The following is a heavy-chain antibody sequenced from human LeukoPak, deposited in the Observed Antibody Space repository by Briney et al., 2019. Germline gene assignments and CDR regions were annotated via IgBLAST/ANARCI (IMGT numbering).Heavy chain of an antibody. D-gene: IGHD3-9*01. CDR1: GYSFTSYW. Sequence: GESLRISCKGSGYSFTSYWISWVRQMPGKGLEWMGRIDPSDSYTNYSPSSQGHVTISADKSISTAYLQWSSLKASDTAMYYCARQGPTYYDILTGSKSWGQGTLVTVSS. V-gene: IGHV5-10-1*01. J-gene: IGHJ4*02. CDR3: ARQGPTYYDILTGSKS. CDR2: IDPSDSYT.